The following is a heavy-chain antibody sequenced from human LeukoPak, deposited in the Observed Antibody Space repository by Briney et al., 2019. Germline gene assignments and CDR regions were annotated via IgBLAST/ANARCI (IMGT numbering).Heavy chain of an antibody. CDR3: AKVVVPATSYYYYGMDV. CDR2: ISYDGTNK. J-gene: IGHJ6*02. D-gene: IGHD2-2*01. V-gene: IGHV3-30*18. CDR1: GFTFSSYG. Sequence: GGSLRLSCAASGFTFSSYGIHWVRQAPGKGLEWVAVISYDGTNKYYADSVKDRFTISRDSSKNTLFLQMNSLRAEDTAVYYCAKVVVPATSYYYYGMDVWGQGTTVTVSS.